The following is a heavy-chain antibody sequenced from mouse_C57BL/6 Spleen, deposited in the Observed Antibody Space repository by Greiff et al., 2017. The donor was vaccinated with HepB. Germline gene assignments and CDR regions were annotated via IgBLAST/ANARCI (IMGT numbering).Heavy chain of an antibody. J-gene: IGHJ4*01. Sequence: QVQLQQPGAELVKPGASVKLSCKASGYTFTSYWMQWVKQRPGQGLEWIGEIDPSDSYTNYNQKFKGKATLTVDTSSSTAYMQLSSLTSEDSAVYDCARSNSEGGAMDYWGQGTSVTVSS. CDR3: ARSNSEGGAMDY. CDR1: GYTFTSYW. V-gene: IGHV1-50*01. D-gene: IGHD3-3*01. CDR2: IDPSDSYT.